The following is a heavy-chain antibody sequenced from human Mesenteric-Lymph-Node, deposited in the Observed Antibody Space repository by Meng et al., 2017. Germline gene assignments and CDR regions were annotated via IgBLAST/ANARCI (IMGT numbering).Heavy chain of an antibody. D-gene: IGHD4-17*01. Sequence: SETLSLTCTVSGGSVSSGSYYWSWIRQPPGKGLEWIGEINHSGSTNYNPSLKSRVTISVDTSKNQFSLKLSSVTTADTAVYYCARVLDYGDYSYFDYWGQGTLVTVSS. J-gene: IGHJ4*02. CDR2: INHSGST. CDR3: ARVLDYGDYSYFDY. V-gene: IGHV4-39*07. CDR1: GGSVSSGSYY.